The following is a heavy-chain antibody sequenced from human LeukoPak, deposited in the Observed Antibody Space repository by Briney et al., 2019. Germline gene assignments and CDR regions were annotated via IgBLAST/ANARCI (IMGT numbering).Heavy chain of an antibody. D-gene: IGHD6-13*01. Sequence: ASVKVSCKASGYMFSSYGFSWVRRAPGQGLEWMGWISAYNGNTEYTQDLQGRVAMTTDTATSTAYMELRSLRSDDTAVYYCARDGIGAAGTGDYWGQGTLVTVSS. CDR1: GYMFSSYG. V-gene: IGHV1-18*04. CDR3: ARDGIGAAGTGDY. CDR2: ISAYNGNT. J-gene: IGHJ4*02.